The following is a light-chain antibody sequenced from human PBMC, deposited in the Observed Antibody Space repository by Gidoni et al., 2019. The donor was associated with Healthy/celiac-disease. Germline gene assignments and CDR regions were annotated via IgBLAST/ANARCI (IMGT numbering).Light chain of an antibody. J-gene: IGKJ5*01. Sequence: EIVLTQSPGTLSLSPGERATLSCRASQSVSSSYLAWYQQKPGQAPRLLIYGASSRATGIPDRFSGCGSGTDFTLTISRLEPEDFAVYYCQQYGSSRITFGQGTRLEIK. V-gene: IGKV3-20*01. CDR3: QQYGSSRIT. CDR2: GAS. CDR1: QSVSSSY.